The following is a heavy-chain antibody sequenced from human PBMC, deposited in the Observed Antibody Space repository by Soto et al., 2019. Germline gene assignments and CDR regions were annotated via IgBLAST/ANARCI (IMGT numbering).Heavy chain of an antibody. CDR2: IYYSGTT. V-gene: IGHV4-59*01. Sequence: SETLSLTCTVSGGSIRSYYWSWIRQPPGKGLEWIGYIYYSGTTSYNPSLNSRVTISVDTSKNQFSLKLNSVTAADTAVYYCARESYYGSGATVVGYWGLGTLVTVSS. D-gene: IGHD3-10*01. CDR1: GGSIRSYY. J-gene: IGHJ4*02. CDR3: ARESYYGSGATVVGY.